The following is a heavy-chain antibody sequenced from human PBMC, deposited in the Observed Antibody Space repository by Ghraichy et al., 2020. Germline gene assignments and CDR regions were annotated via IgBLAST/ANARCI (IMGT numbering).Heavy chain of an antibody. V-gene: IGHV5-51*01. CDR3: ARPLDYGGNGNAFDI. D-gene: IGHD4-23*01. J-gene: IGHJ3*02. Sequence: GESLNISCKGSGYSFTSYWIGWVRQMPGKGLEWMGIIYPGDSDTRYSPSFQGQVTISADKSISTAYLQWNSLKASDTAMYYCARPLDYGGNGNAFDIWGQGTMVTVSS. CDR2: IYPGDSDT. CDR1: GYSFTSYW.